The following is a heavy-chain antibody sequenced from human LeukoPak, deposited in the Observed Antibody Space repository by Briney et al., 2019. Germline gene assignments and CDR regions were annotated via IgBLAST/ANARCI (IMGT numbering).Heavy chain of an antibody. D-gene: IGHD3-22*01. CDR1: GFTFNTYR. CDR2: IKHDGSEE. J-gene: IGHJ4*02. Sequence: GGSLRLSCAASGFTFNTYRMSWVRQAPGKELEWVANIKHDGSEENYVDSVKGRFTISRDNAKGSLSLQMNSLRGEDTAVYYCARDLYYYDSSGYYRGLDYWGQGTLVTVSS. V-gene: IGHV3-7*01. CDR3: ARDLYYYDSSGYYRGLDY.